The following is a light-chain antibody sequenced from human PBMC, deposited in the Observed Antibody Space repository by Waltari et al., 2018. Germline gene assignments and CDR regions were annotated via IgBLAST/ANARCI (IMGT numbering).Light chain of an antibody. Sequence: QSALTQPPSASGSPGHSVTISCPGTSSDVGGSHYVSWYQQYPGKAPKLMIYDVTNRPSGGPDRFPGSKSGNTASLTVSGLQAEDEADYYCSSYAGSNIVIFGGGTKLTVL. CDR1: SSDVGGSHY. CDR3: SSYAGSNIVI. J-gene: IGLJ2*01. CDR2: DVT. V-gene: IGLV2-8*01.